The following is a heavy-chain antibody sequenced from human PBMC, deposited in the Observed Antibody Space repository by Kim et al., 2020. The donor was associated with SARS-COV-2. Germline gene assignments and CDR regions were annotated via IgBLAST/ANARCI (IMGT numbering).Heavy chain of an antibody. Sequence: GGSLRLSCAASGFIFSGSTMHWVRQASGKGLEWVGRIRSKPKNYATEYTVSVKGRLTVSRDASKNTAYLQMNGLKTEDTAVYYCATYTDYFFNYWGQGILVTVSS. CDR1: GFIFSGST. D-gene: IGHD4-17*01. CDR2: IRSKPKNYAT. J-gene: IGHJ4*02. V-gene: IGHV3-73*01. CDR3: ATYTDYFFNY.